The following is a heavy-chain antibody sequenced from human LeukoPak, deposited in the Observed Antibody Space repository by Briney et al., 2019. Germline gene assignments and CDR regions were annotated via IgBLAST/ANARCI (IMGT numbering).Heavy chain of an antibody. CDR2: IIPIFGTA. CDR1: GGTFSSYA. V-gene: IGHV1-69*05. Sequence: VASVKVSCKASGGTFSSYAISWVRQAPGQGLEWMGGIIPIFGTANYAQKFQGRVTITTDESTSTAYMELSSLRSEDTAVYYCARVKRGARYYYYYMDVWGKGPRSPSP. CDR3: ARVKRGARYYYYYMDV. J-gene: IGHJ6*03. D-gene: IGHD3-10*01.